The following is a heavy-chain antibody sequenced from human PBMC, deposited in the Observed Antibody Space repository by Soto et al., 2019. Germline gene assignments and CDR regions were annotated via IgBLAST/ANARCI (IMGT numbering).Heavy chain of an antibody. CDR1: GFTFRTYW. Sequence: EVQLVESGGGLVQPGGSLRLSCGASGFTFRTYWLSWVRQVPGKGLEWVANINQDGSEKNYGDSVKGRFTISRDNAKNVRYLPISTLRAEDRALYYCAIDGSTSWYSYDHHGMHARGQATTVTVS. CDR3: AIDGSTSWYSYDHHGMHA. D-gene: IGHD5-18*01. J-gene: IGHJ6*02. CDR2: INQDGSEK. V-gene: IGHV3-7*05.